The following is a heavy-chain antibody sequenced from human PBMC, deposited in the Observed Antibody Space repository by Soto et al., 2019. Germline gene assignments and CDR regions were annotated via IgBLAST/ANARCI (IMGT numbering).Heavy chain of an antibody. V-gene: IGHV3-30-3*01. CDR1: GFTFNNYA. CDR2: ILDDGGNK. D-gene: IGHD3-3*02. Sequence: GGSLRLSCAASGFTFNNYAMHWVRQAPGKGLEWVALILDDGGNKYYSDYVKGRFTISRDNPKNTLYLQMNSLRTEDTAVYYCARHLSHLSSGWFDPWGQGTLVTVSS. J-gene: IGHJ5*02. CDR3: ARHLSHLSSGWFDP.